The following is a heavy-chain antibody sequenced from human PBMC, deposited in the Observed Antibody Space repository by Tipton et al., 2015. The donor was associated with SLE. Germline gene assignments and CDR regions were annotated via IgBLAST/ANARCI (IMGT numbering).Heavy chain of an antibody. CDR2: INHSGST. J-gene: IGHJ4*02. D-gene: IGHD6-19*01. CDR1: GGSFSGYY. Sequence: TLSLTCAVYGGSFSGYYWSWIRQPPGKGLEWIGEINHSGSTNYNPSLKSRVTISVDTSKNQFSLKLSSVTAADTAVYYCARGIAVAGPFYYWGQGTLVTVSS. V-gene: IGHV4-34*01. CDR3: ARGIAVAGPFYY.